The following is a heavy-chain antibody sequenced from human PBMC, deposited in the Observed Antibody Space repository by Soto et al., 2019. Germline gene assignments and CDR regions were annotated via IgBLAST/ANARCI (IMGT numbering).Heavy chain of an antibody. J-gene: IGHJ4*02. Sequence: GGSLRLSCAASGLTFENAWMSWVRQAPGKGLEGIGRIKNKKDGETTDYAAPVKGRFTISRDDSRNTLYLQMRSLRTEDTATYYCTTDPGDFEDYWGQGTQVTVSS. CDR2: IKNKKDGETT. CDR1: GLTFENAW. D-gene: IGHD4-17*01. CDR3: TTDPGDFEDY. V-gene: IGHV3-15*01.